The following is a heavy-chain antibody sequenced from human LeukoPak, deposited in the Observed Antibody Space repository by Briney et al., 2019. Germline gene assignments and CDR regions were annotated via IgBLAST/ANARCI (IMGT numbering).Heavy chain of an antibody. CDR3: ARHSKYSSSWYFGYYYMDV. CDR1: GGSISSYY. Sequence: SETLSLTCTVSGGSISSYYWSWIRQPPGKGLEWIGEINHSGSTNYNPSLKSRVTISVDTSKNQFSLKLSSVTAADTAVYYCARHSKYSSSWYFGYYYMDVWGKGTTVTISS. D-gene: IGHD6-13*01. J-gene: IGHJ6*03. CDR2: INHSGST. V-gene: IGHV4-34*01.